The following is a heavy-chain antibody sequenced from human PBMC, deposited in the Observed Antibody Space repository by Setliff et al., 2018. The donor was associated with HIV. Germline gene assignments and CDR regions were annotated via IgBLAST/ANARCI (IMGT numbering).Heavy chain of an antibody. CDR1: GFTFSSYA. CDR3: ANKRDYGPGPRVLYYYMDV. D-gene: IGHD3-10*01. Sequence: PGGSLRLSCAASGFTFSSYAMSWVRQAPGKGLEWVSAISGSGGSTYYADSVKGRFTISRDNSKNTLYLQMNSLRAEDTAVYYCANKRDYGPGPRVLYYYMDVWGKGTTVTVSS. J-gene: IGHJ6*03. CDR2: ISGSGGST. V-gene: IGHV3-23*01.